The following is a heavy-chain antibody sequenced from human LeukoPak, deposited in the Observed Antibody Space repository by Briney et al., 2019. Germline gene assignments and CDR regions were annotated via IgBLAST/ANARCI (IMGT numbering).Heavy chain of an antibody. CDR1: GGSISSYY. D-gene: IGHD5-24*01. CDR3: ARAHAERWLQPYFDY. V-gene: IGHV4-59*01. CDR2: ISYSRST. J-gene: IGHJ4*02. Sequence: SETLSLTCTVSGGSISSYYWSWIRQPPGKGLEWIGYISYSRSTNYNPSLKSRVTISVDTSKNQFSLKLSSVTAADTAVYYCARAHAERWLQPYFDYWGQGTLVTVSS.